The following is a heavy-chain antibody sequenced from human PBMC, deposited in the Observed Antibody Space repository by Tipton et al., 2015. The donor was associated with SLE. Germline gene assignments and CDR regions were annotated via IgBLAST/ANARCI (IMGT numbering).Heavy chain of an antibody. V-gene: IGHV4-61*09. CDR2: IYTSGST. CDR3: ARVKSIFGVVIIDY. J-gene: IGHJ4*02. CDR1: GGSISSGSYY. Sequence: TLSLTCTVSGGSISSGSYYWSWIRQPAGKGLEWIGHIYTSGSTNYNPSLKSRVTISVDTSKNQFSLKLSSVTAAGTAVYYCARVKSIFGVVIIDYWGQGKLVTVSS. D-gene: IGHD3-3*01.